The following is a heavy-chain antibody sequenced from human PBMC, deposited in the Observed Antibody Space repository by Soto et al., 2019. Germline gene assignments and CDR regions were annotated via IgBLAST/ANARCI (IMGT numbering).Heavy chain of an antibody. D-gene: IGHD1-26*01. CDR3: ARGWSGSYYDAFDI. Sequence: SGTLSLTCTVVCVSISSSSAYWVWGRQPPGKGLEWIGSIYYSGSTYYTPSLKSRVTISVDTSKNQFSLKLSSVTAADTAVYYCARGWSGSYYDAFDIWGQGTMVT. CDR2: IYYSGST. J-gene: IGHJ3*02. V-gene: IGHV4-39*01. CDR1: CVSISSSSAY.